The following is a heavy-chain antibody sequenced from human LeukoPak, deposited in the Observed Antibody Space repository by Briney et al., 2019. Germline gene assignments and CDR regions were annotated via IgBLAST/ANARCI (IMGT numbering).Heavy chain of an antibody. D-gene: IGHD1-26*01. V-gene: IGHV3-23*01. CDR2: IGGSGVST. J-gene: IGHJ3*02. CDR1: GFTFSTYG. CDR3: ARNRIVGAVIDAFDI. Sequence: GGTLRLSCAAAGFTFSTYGMTWVRQAPGKGLEWVSAIGGSGVSTYYADSVKGRFTISRDNSRNTLYLQMNSLRAEDTAVYYCARNRIVGAVIDAFDIWGQGTMVTVSS.